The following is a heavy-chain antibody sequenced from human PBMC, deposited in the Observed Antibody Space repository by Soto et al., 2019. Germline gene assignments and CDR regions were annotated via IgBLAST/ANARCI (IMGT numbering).Heavy chain of an antibody. Sequence: ASVTVSYSASQGTFSSYASTWGRHAPGQGLEWMGGIIPIFGTANYAQKVQGRVTTTADESTSTAYMELRRVGAGERGVYYCATGQRVRQYYSSGRGVVGQG. CDR3: ATGQRVRQYYSSGRGV. CDR2: IIPIFGTA. V-gene: IGHV1-69*13. J-gene: IGHJ6*02. D-gene: IGHD6-25*01. CDR1: QGTFSSYA.